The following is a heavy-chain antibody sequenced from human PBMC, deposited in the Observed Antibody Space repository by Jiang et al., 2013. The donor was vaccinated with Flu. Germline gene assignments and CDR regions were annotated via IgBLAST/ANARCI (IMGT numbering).Heavy chain of an antibody. Sequence: GPGLVKPSETLSLTCTVSGGSISSYYWSWIRQPPGKGLEWIGYIYYSGSTNYNPSLKSRVTISVDTSKNQFSLKLSSVTAADTAVYYCARDSRLYCSGGSCPLDYGDYYWWFDPVGPGNPGHRLL. V-gene: IGHV4-59*01. J-gene: IGHJ5*02. CDR3: ARDSRLYCSGGSCPLDYGDYYWWFDP. CDR1: GGSISSYY. CDR2: IYYSGST. D-gene: IGHD2-15*01.